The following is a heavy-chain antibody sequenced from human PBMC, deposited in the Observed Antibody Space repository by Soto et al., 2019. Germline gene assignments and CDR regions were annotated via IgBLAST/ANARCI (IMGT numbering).Heavy chain of an antibody. D-gene: IGHD3-10*01. CDR2: INPNSGGT. J-gene: IGHJ6*03. Sequence: GASVKVSCKASGYTFTGYYMHWVRQAPGQGLEWMGWINPNSGGTNYAQKFQGWVTMTRDTSISTAYMELSRLRSDDTAVYYCARSGSAYYYYYMDVWGKGTTVTVSS. CDR1: GYTFTGYY. CDR3: ARSGSAYYYYYMDV. V-gene: IGHV1-2*04.